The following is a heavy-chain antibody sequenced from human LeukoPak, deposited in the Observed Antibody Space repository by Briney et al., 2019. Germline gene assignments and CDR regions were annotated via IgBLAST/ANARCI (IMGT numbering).Heavy chain of an antibody. Sequence: GGSLRLSCAASGFTFSDYAMNWVRQAPGKGLEWVSSISSSSSYIYYADSVKGRFTISRDNAKNSLYLQMNSLGAEDTAVYYCARDHAPRVAATGYWGRGTLVTVSS. J-gene: IGHJ4*02. D-gene: IGHD2-15*01. CDR1: GFTFSDYA. CDR3: ARDHAPRVAATGY. CDR2: ISSSSSYI. V-gene: IGHV3-21*01.